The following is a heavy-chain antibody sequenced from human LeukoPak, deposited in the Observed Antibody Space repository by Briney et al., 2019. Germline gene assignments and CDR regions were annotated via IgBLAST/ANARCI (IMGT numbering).Heavy chain of an antibody. Sequence: GGSLRPSCAASGFSFSSYAMYWVRQAPGKGLEYVSAISGNGFNTNSANSVKGRFTISRDNSNGTLYLQMGSLSVDDTAVYYCARGISFSSSWPFDSWGQGTVVTV. D-gene: IGHD6-13*01. CDR2: ISGNGFNT. CDR1: GFSFSSYA. CDR3: ARGISFSSSWPFDS. J-gene: IGHJ4*02. V-gene: IGHV3-64*01.